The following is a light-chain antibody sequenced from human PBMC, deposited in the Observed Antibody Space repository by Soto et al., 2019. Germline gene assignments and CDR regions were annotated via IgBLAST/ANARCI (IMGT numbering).Light chain of an antibody. V-gene: IGKV2-30*01. Sequence: DVWMTQSPLCLPFALGQPAAISGGSGQGLVSSDENTYLNWFQQRPGQSPRRLIYKVTNRDSGVPARFSGSGSGTDFALKISRVEAEDVGVYYCMQGTHWPITFGQGTRLEI. CDR1: QGLVSSDENTY. CDR3: MQGTHWPIT. CDR2: KVT. J-gene: IGKJ5*01.